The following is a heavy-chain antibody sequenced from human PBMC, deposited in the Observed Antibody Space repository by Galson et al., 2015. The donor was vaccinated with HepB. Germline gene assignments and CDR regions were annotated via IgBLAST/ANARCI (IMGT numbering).Heavy chain of an antibody. V-gene: IGHV4-39*01. J-gene: IGHJ4*02. CDR1: GGSISSSNYY. D-gene: IGHD1-1*01. CDR3: ATGTTALDY. CDR2: IYYSGST. Sequence: LSLTCTVSGGSISSSNYYWGWIRQPPGKGLEWIGSIYYSGSTYYNPSLKSRVTISVDTSKNQFSLRLSSVTAADTAVYYCATGTTALDYWGQGTLVTVSS.